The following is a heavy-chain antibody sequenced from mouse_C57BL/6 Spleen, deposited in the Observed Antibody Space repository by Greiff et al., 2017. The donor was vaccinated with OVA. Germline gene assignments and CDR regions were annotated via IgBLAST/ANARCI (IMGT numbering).Heavy chain of an antibody. J-gene: IGHJ2*01. CDR2: INPYNGGT. CDR1: GYTFTDYY. V-gene: IGHV1-19*01. D-gene: IGHD3-2*02. CDR3: ARLGGSSGFDY. Sequence: VQLKQSGPVLVKPGASVKMSCKASGYTFTDYYMNWVKQSHGKSLEWIGVINPYNGGTSYNQKFKGKATLTVDKSTSTAYMELNSLTSEDSAVYECARLGGSSGFDYWGQGTTLTVSS.